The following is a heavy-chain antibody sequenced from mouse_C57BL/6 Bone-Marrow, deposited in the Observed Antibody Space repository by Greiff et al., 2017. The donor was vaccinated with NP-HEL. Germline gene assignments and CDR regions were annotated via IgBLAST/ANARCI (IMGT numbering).Heavy chain of an antibody. CDR1: GYTFTGYG. J-gene: IGHJ3*01. CDR2: IYPRSGNT. CDR3: ARENLAWFAY. V-gene: IGHV1-81*01. Sequence: VQLQQSGAELARPGASVKLSCKASGYTFTGYGISWVKQRTGQGLEWIGEIYPRSGNTYYNEKFKGKATLTADKSSSTAYMEFRSLTSEDSAVYFCARENLAWFAYWGQGTLVTVSA.